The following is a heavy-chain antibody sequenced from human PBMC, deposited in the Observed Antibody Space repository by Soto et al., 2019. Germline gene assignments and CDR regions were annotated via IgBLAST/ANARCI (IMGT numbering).Heavy chain of an antibody. CDR2: IFGYNGNT. J-gene: IGHJ4*02. Sequence: ASVKVSCKTSGYTFSRYGVSWVRQAPGQGLEWMGWIFGYNGNTNYVQKFQGRVTMTTDTSASTAYMELRSLRSDDTAVYYCARDPGYSYGYNWGQGTLVTVSS. V-gene: IGHV1-18*01. CDR3: ARDPGYSYGYN. CDR1: GYTFSRYG. D-gene: IGHD5-18*01.